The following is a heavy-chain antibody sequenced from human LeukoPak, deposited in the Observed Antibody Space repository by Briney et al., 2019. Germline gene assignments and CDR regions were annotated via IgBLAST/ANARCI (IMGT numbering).Heavy chain of an antibody. CDR1: GGSISNYY. CDR2: IYYSGST. D-gene: IGHD2-2*01. CDR3: ARTTEDCSSTSCYQYWFDP. J-gene: IGHJ5*02. V-gene: IGHV4-59*01. Sequence: SETLSLTCTVSGGSISNYYWSWIRQPPGKGLEWIWYIYYSGSTNYNPSLKSRVTISVDTSKNQFSLKLNSVTAADTAVYYCARTTEDCSSTSCYQYWFDPWGQGTLVTVSS.